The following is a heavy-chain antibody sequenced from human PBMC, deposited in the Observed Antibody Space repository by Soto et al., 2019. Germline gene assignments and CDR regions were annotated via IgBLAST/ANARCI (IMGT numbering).Heavy chain of an antibody. CDR3: ARGEQAVELDY. CDR2: INPSGGST. D-gene: IGHD1-7*01. V-gene: IGHV1-46*01. CDR1: GYTFTSYY. Sequence: ASVEVSCKASGYTFTSYYMHWVRQAPGQGLEWMGIINPSGGSTSYAQKFQGRVTMTRDTSTSTVYMELSSLRPEDTAVYYCARGEQAVELDYWGQGTLVTVYS. J-gene: IGHJ4*02.